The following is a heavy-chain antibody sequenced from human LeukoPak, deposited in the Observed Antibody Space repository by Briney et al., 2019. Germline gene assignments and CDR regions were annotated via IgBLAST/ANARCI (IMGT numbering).Heavy chain of an antibody. J-gene: IGHJ4*02. Sequence: GGSLRLSCAASGFTFSSHALSRLRQAPGKGLEWVSTISCSGGTTYYADSVKGRFTISRDNSKNTLYVQMNSLRADDTAVYYCAKGYYYGLGSYSTFDYWGQGTLVTVSS. CDR2: ISCSGGTT. CDR3: AKGYYYGLGSYSTFDY. D-gene: IGHD3-10*01. V-gene: IGHV3-23*01. CDR1: GFTFSSHA.